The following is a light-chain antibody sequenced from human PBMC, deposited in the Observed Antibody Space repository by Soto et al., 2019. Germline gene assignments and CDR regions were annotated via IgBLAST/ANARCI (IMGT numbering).Light chain of an antibody. CDR3: SAYTNIGTLV. CDR1: SDDVGGYNY. Sequence: QSALTQPASVSGSPGQSITISCTGTSDDVGGYNYVSWYQQYPGKAPKLMIYEVSYRPSGVSNRFSGSRSGHTASLSISGLQAEDEADYYCSAYTNIGTLVFGGGTKVTVL. V-gene: IGLV2-14*01. CDR2: EVS. J-gene: IGLJ3*02.